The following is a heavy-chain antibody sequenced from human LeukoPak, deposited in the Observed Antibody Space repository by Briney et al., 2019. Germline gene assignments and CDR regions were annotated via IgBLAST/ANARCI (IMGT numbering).Heavy chain of an antibody. V-gene: IGHV3-30-3*01. D-gene: IGHD5-12*01. CDR1: GFTFSSYA. CDR2: ISYDASNK. CDR3: ARDSVATPTYFDY. Sequence: GGSLRLSCAASGFTFSSYAMSWVRQAPGKGLEWVTLISYDASNKYYADSVKGRFTISRDNSKNTLYLQMNSLRAEDTAVYYCARDSVATPTYFDYWGQGTLVTVSS. J-gene: IGHJ4*02.